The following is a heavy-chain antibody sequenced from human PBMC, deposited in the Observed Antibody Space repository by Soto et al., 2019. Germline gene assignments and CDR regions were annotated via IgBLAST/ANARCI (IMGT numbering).Heavy chain of an antibody. V-gene: IGHV3-23*01. CDR1: GFTFSSYA. CDR3: AKRGDYYYYYMDV. D-gene: IGHD3-10*01. J-gene: IGHJ6*03. Sequence: GGSLRLSCAASGFTFSSYAMSWVRQAPGKGLEWVSAISGSGGSTYYADSVKGRFTISRDNSKNTLYLQMNSLRAEDTAVSYCAKRGDYYYYYMDVWGKGTTVTVSS. CDR2: ISGSGGST.